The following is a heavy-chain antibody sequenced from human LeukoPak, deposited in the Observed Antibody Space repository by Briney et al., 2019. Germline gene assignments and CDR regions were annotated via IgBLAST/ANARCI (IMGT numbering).Heavy chain of an antibody. CDR1: GCTFSSYA. Sequence: SVKVSCKASGCTFSSYAISRVRQAPGQGLEWMGRIIPILGIANYAQKFQGRVTITADKSTSTAYMELSSLRSEDTAVYYCATSYSNYYYYYGMDVWGQGTTVTVSS. J-gene: IGHJ6*02. CDR3: ATSYSNYYYYYGMDV. CDR2: IIPILGIA. D-gene: IGHD4-11*01. V-gene: IGHV1-69*04.